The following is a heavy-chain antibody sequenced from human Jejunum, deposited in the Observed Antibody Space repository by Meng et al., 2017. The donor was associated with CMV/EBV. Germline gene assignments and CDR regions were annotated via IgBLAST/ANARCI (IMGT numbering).Heavy chain of an antibody. J-gene: IGHJ4*02. CDR3: ATHYDFWSGYYDY. CDR1: TFTFSTYA. D-gene: IGHD3-3*01. Sequence: STFTFSTYAMSWVRQAPGKGLKWVSTIRSSGDNTYYADSVKGRFTISRDNSKNTLYLQMNSLRAEDTAVYYCATHYDFWSGYYDYWGQGTLVTVSS. CDR2: IRSSGDNT. V-gene: IGHV3-23*01.